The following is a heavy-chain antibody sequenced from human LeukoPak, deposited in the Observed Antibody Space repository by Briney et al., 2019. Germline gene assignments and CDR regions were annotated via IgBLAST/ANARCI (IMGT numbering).Heavy chain of an antibody. Sequence: ASVKVSCKASGYTFTSYGISCVRQAPGQGLEWMGWISAYNGNTNYAQKLQGRVTMTTDTSTSTAYMELRSLRSDDTAVYYCARVLPSSSWSDYYYYYMDVWGKGTTVTVSS. J-gene: IGHJ6*03. V-gene: IGHV1-18*01. D-gene: IGHD6-13*01. CDR2: ISAYNGNT. CDR3: ARVLPSSSWSDYYYYYMDV. CDR1: GYTFTSYG.